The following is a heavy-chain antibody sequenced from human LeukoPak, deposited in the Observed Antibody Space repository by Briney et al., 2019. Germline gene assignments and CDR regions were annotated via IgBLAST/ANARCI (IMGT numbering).Heavy chain of an antibody. D-gene: IGHD5-18*01. J-gene: IGHJ4*02. Sequence: GASVKVSCKASGYTFTAYYMHWVRQAPGQGLEWMGRINPNCGGTNYAQKFQGRVTMTRDTSISTAYMELSSLRSEDTAVYYCATADTAMDDWGQGTLVTVSS. CDR3: ATADTAMDD. CDR2: INPNCGGT. CDR1: GYTFTAYY. V-gene: IGHV1-2*06.